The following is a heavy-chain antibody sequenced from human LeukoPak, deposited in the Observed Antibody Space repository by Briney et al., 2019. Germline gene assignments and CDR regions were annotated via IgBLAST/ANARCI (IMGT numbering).Heavy chain of an antibody. J-gene: IGHJ3*02. CDR3: AKEDIVVVPASHDAFDI. CDR1: GFAFSDYN. CDR2: ISGSGGST. V-gene: IGHV3-23*01. Sequence: GGSLRLSCAASGFAFSDYNMSWVRQAPGKGLEWVSAISGSGGSTYYADSVKGRFTISRDNSKNTLYLQMNSLRAEDTAVYYCAKEDIVVVPASHDAFDIWGQGTMVTVSS. D-gene: IGHD2-2*01.